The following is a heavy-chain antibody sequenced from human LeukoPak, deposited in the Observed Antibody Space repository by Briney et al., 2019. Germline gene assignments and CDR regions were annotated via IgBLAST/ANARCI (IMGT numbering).Heavy chain of an antibody. CDR2: INPNSGGT. J-gene: IGHJ4*02. CDR1: GYTFTGYY. V-gene: IGHV1-2*02. Sequence: ASVNVSCQASGYTFTGYYMHWVRQAPGQGLEWMGWINPNSGGTNYAQKFQGRVTMTRDTSISTAYMELSRLRSDDTAVYYCARDERYDSSGYPFDYWGQGTLVTVSS. D-gene: IGHD3-22*01. CDR3: ARDERYDSSGYPFDY.